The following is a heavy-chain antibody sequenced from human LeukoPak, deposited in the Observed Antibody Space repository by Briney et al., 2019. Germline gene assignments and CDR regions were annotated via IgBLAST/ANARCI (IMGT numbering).Heavy chain of an antibody. V-gene: IGHV3-23*01. D-gene: IGHD3-16*02. Sequence: GGSLRLSCAASVFTFSSYAMSWVRQAPGKGLEWVSAISGSGGSTYYADSVKGRFTISRDNSKNTLYLQMNSRRAEDTAVYYCAKDTGGVYDYVWGSYRYLGYFDYWGQGTLVTVSS. CDR2: ISGSGGST. J-gene: IGHJ4*02. CDR1: VFTFSSYA. CDR3: AKDTGGVYDYVWGSYRYLGYFDY.